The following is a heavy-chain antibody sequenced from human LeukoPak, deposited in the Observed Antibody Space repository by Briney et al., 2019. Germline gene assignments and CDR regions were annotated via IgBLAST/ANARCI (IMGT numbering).Heavy chain of an antibody. J-gene: IGHJ6*02. CDR1: GGTFSSYA. CDR3: ARATYSSSSSANYYYYYGMDV. D-gene: IGHD6-6*01. Sequence: ASVKVSCKASGGTFSSYAISWVRQAPGQGLEWMGGIIPIFGTANYAQKFQGRVTITADESTSTAYMELSSLRSEDTAVYYCARATYSSSSSANYYYYYGMDVWGQGTTVTVSS. CDR2: IIPIFGTA. V-gene: IGHV1-69*13.